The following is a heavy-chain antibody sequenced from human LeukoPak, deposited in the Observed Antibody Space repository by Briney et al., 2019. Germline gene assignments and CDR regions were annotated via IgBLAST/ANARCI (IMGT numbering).Heavy chain of an antibody. V-gene: IGHV1-69*05. CDR2: IIPIFGTA. D-gene: IGHD3-10*01. J-gene: IGHJ4*02. CDR1: GGTFSSYA. CDR3: AREAQRGGLNDY. Sequence: ASVKVSCKASGGTFSSYAISWVRQAPGQGLEWMGGIIPIFGTANYAQKFQGRVTITTDESTSTAYMELSSLRSEDTAVYYCAREAQRGGLNDYWGQGTLVTVSS.